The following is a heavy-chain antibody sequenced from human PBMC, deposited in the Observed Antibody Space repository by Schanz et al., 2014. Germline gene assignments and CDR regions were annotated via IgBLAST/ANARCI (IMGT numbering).Heavy chain of an antibody. CDR2: TSTDGTKT. CDR1: GFTFNDYA. D-gene: IGHD2-21*01. J-gene: IGHJ4*02. CDR3: AKGQLLSYYFDY. V-gene: IGHV3-30*04. Sequence: QVQLVESGGGVVQPGRSLTLSCAASGFTFNDYAMHWVRQAPGQGLEKVAVTSTDGTKTYYAASVRGRFTISRDNSKNTVYLQMNSLRSEDTAVYYCAKGQLLSYYFDYWGQGTLVTVSS.